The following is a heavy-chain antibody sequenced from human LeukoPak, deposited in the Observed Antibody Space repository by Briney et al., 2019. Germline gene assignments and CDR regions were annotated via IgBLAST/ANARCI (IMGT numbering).Heavy chain of an antibody. CDR1: GYTFTSYG. CDR3: ARAYSSSWYAITTYFDY. CDR2: ISAYNGNT. Sequence: ASVKVSCKASGYTFTSYGISWVRQAPGQGLEWMGWISAYNGNTNYAQKLQGRVTMTTDTSTSTAYMELRSLRSDDTAVYYCARAYSSSWYAITTYFDYWGQGTLVTVSS. V-gene: IGHV1-18*01. D-gene: IGHD6-13*01. J-gene: IGHJ4*02.